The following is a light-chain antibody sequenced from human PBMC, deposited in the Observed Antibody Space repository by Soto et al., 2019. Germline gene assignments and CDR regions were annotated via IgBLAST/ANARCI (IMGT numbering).Light chain of an antibody. J-gene: IGKJ1*01. CDR1: QSVSSY. CDR2: GAS. V-gene: IGKV3-20*01. Sequence: EIVLTQSPATLSLSPGERATLSCRASQSVSSYLAWYQQKPGQAPRLLIYGASSRATGITDRFSGSGSGTDFTLTISRLEPEDFAVYYCQPYGSSPQTFGPVTQVDIK. CDR3: QPYGSSPQT.